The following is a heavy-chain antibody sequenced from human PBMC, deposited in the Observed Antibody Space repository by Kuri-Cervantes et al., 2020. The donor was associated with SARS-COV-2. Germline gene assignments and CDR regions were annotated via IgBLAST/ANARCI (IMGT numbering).Heavy chain of an antibody. J-gene: IGHJ5*02. V-gene: IGHV1-69*04. CDR3: ARESGSYPENWFDP. CDR1: GGTFSFYA. CDR2: IIPILGIA. D-gene: IGHD1-26*01. Sequence: SVKVSCKASGGTFSFYAISWVRQAPGQGLEWMGRIIPILGIANYAQKFQGRATITADKSTSTAYMELSSLRSEDTAVYYCARESGSYPENWFDPWGQGTLVTVSS.